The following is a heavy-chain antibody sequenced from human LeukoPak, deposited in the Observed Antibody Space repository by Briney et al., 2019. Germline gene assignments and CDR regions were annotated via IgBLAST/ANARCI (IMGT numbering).Heavy chain of an antibody. J-gene: IGHJ4*02. CDR1: GFTFSGYE. CDR3: AREIVSAVAGNFDY. Sequence: GGSLRLSCAASGFTFSGYEVNWVRQAPGKGLEWVSYISSSGSTRTYTDSVKGRFTISRDNAKNSLYLEMNSLRAEDTAVYYCAREIVSAVAGNFDYWGQGTLVTVSS. D-gene: IGHD6-19*01. CDR2: ISSSGSTR. V-gene: IGHV3-48*03.